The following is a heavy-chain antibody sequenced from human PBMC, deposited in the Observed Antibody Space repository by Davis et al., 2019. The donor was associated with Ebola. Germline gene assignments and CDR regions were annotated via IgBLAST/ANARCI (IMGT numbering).Heavy chain of an antibody. CDR2: ISGSGGST. J-gene: IGHJ4*02. CDR3: AKEIVVAGTDYFDY. CDR1: GFTFSNYA. Sequence: PGGSLRLSCVASGFTFSNYAMSWVRQAPGKRLEWVSSISGSGGSTYYADSVKGRFTVSRDNSKNTLYLQMNSLRADDTAVYYCAKEIVVAGTDYFDYWGQGTLVTVSS. D-gene: IGHD6-19*01. V-gene: IGHV3-23*01.